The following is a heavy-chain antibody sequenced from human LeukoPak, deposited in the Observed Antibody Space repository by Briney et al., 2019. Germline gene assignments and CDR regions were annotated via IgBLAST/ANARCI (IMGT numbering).Heavy chain of an antibody. CDR2: INPSDGDT. J-gene: IGHJ3*02. V-gene: IGHV1-2*02. Sequence: ASVKVSCKTSGYTFTDYYMQWVRQAPGQGLEWMGWINPSDGDTKSARKFQGRVTTTRDTSISTAYLELSRLTSDDTAIYYCARDCSGADCYSGNAFDIWGQGTMVTVSS. CDR3: ARDCSGADCYSGNAFDI. D-gene: IGHD2-15*01. CDR1: GYTFTDYY.